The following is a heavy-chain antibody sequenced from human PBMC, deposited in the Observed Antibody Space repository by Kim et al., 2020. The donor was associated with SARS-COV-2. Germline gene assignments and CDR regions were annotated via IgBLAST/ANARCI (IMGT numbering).Heavy chain of an antibody. CDR1: GYTFTSYG. CDR2: ISAYNGNT. V-gene: IGHV1-18*04. Sequence: ASVKVSCKASGYTFTSYGISWVRQAPGQGLEWMGWISAYNGNTNYAQKLQGRVTMTTDTSTSTAYMELRSLRSDDTAVYYCARDLPLPYCSSTSCYRLNYYYYYGMDVWGQGTTVTVSS. CDR3: ARDLPLPYCSSTSCYRLNYYYYYGMDV. D-gene: IGHD2-2*01. J-gene: IGHJ6*02.